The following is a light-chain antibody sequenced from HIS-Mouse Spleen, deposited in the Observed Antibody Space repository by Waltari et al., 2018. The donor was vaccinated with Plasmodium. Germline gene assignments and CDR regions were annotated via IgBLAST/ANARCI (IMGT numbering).Light chain of an antibody. CDR1: QSVSSN. V-gene: IGKV3-15*01. J-gene: IGKJ3*01. CDR3: QQYNNWSFT. CDR2: GAS. Sequence: EIEMTQSPATLSVSPGERATRSCRASQSVSSNLAWYQQQPGQAPRLLIYGASTRATGIPARFSGSGSGTEFTLTISSLQSEDFAVYYCQQYNNWSFTFGPGTKVDIK.